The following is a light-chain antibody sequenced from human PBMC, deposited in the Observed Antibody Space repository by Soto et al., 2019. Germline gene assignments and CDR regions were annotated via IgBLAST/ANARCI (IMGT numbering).Light chain of an antibody. CDR2: GAS. V-gene: IGKV3-15*01. Sequence: ELVLTQSPATLSLSTVARATLSCSSSQSVSSYLAWYQQKPGQAPRLLIYGASTRATGIPARFSGSGSGTEFTLTISRLQSEDFAVYYCQQYNNWPQALNCGGGNTVDIK. CDR3: QQYNNWPQALN. CDR1: QSVSSY. J-gene: IGKJ4*01.